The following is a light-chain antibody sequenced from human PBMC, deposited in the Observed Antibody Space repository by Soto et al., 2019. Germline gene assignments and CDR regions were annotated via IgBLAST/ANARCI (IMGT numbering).Light chain of an antibody. CDR2: GAS. J-gene: IGKJ1*01. V-gene: IGKV3-15*01. Sequence: EIVLTQSPGTLSLSPGERATLSFRAIQSVSSNFLACYQQRPGQAPRLLIYGASTRATGIPARFSGSGSGTEFTLTTSSLQSEDFAVYYCQQYNNRLTWTFGQGTKVDTK. CDR3: QQYNNRLTWT. CDR1: QSVSSN.